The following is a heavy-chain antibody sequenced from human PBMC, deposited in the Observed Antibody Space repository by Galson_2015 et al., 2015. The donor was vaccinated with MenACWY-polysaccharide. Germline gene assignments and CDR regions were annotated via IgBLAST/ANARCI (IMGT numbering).Heavy chain of an antibody. D-gene: IGHD3-10*01. Sequence: SLRLSCAASGLTFSNNWIHWVRQAPGEGLVWVSRINRDASSTAYADSVKGRFAISRDNAKNTLYLQMNSLRVEDTAVYYCVGPLGRGGTGAYGMDAWGQGTTVTVS. V-gene: IGHV3-74*01. CDR1: GLTFSNNW. J-gene: IGHJ6*02. CDR2: INRDASST. CDR3: VGPLGRGGTGAYGMDA.